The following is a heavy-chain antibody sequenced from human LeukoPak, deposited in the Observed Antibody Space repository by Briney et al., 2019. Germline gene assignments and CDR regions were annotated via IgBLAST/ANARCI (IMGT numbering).Heavy chain of an antibody. Sequence: SETLSLTCAVSGGSISSGGYSWSWIRQPPGKGLEWIGYIYHSGSTYYNPSLKSRVTISVDTSKKQFSLKLSSVTATDTAVYYCVTYYFDSSGPKKNYWGQGTLVTVSS. CDR3: VTYYFDSSGPKKNY. CDR2: IYHSGST. CDR1: GGSISSGGYS. J-gene: IGHJ4*02. V-gene: IGHV4-30-2*01. D-gene: IGHD3-22*01.